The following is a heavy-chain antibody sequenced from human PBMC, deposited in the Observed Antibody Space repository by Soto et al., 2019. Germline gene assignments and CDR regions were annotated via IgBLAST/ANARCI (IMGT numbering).Heavy chain of an antibody. CDR3: ARDLVDPFTTLLEWFPPDY. Sequence: EVQLVESGGGLVQPGGSLRLSCAASGFTFSSYWMHWVRQAPGKGLVWVSRINSDGSSTSYADSVKGRFTISRDNAKNTLYLQMNSLRAEDTAVHYCARDLVDPFTTLLEWFPPDYWGQGTLVTVSS. CDR2: INSDGSST. CDR1: GFTFSSYW. V-gene: IGHV3-74*01. J-gene: IGHJ4*02. D-gene: IGHD3-3*01.